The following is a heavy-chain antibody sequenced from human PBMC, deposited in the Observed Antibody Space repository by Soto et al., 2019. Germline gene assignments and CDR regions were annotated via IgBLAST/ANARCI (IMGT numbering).Heavy chain of an antibody. D-gene: IGHD6-19*01. CDR3: VQDGQWMGRSGNYYYYGMDV. V-gene: IGHV3-23*01. J-gene: IGHJ6*02. CDR1: GFTFSSYA. CDR2: ISGSGGST. Sequence: SGGSLRLSCAASGFTFSSYAMSWVRQAPGKGLEWVSAISGSGGSTYYADSVKGRFTISRDNSKNTLYLQMNSLRAEDTAVYYCVQDGQWMGRSGNYYYYGMDVWGQGTRVTVSS.